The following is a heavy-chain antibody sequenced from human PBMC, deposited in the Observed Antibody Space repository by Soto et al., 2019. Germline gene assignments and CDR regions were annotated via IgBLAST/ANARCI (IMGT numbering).Heavy chain of an antibody. D-gene: IGHD6-19*01. V-gene: IGHV1-18*01. Sequence: ASVKVSCKASGYTFTSYDITWVRQAPRQGPEWMGWISAYNGNTNYAQKLQGRVTMTTDTSTSTAYMELRSLRSDDTALYYCAKSGGWYSAIDYWGQGTLVTVSS. CDR2: ISAYNGNT. CDR1: GYTFTSYD. J-gene: IGHJ4*02. CDR3: AKSGGWYSAIDY.